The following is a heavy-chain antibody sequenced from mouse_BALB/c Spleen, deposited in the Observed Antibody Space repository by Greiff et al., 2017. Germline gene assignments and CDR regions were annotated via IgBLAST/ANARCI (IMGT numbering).Heavy chain of an antibody. CDR3: ARYGSSYAMDY. J-gene: IGHJ4*01. CDR1: GFSLTSYG. Sequence: VKLVESGPGLVAPSQSLSITCTVSGFSLTSYGVHWVRQPPGKGLEWLGVIWAGGSTNYNSALMSRLSISKDNSKSQVFLKMNSLQTDDTAMYCCARYGSSYAMDYWGQGTSVTVSS. D-gene: IGHD1-1*01. V-gene: IGHV2-9*02. CDR2: IWAGGST.